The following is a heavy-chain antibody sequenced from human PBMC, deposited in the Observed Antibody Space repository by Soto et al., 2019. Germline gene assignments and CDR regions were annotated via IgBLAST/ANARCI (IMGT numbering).Heavy chain of an antibody. CDR1: GFTFSSYA. V-gene: IGHV3-23*01. Sequence: GGSLRLSCAASGFTFSSYAMSWVRQAPGKGLEWVSAIRGSGGSTYYADSVKGRFTISRDNSKNTLYLQMNSLRAEDTAVYYCAKDPFPPIWGSYRFSYWGQGTLVTVSS. CDR2: IRGSGGST. D-gene: IGHD3-16*02. J-gene: IGHJ4*02. CDR3: AKDPFPPIWGSYRFSY.